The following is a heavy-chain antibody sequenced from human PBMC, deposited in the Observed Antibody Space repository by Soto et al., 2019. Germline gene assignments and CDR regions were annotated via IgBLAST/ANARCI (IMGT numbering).Heavy chain of an antibody. CDR3: ARVGTVPFRTQLWLRDGGRFDP. Sequence: QVQLQQWGAGLLKPSETLSLTCAVYGGSFSGYYWSWIRQPPGKGLEWIGEINHSGSTNYNPSLKSRVTISVATSKNQFSLKLSSVTAADTAVYYCARVGTVPFRTQLWLRDGGRFDPWGQGTLVTVSS. V-gene: IGHV4-34*01. CDR2: INHSGST. J-gene: IGHJ5*02. CDR1: GGSFSGYY. D-gene: IGHD5-18*01.